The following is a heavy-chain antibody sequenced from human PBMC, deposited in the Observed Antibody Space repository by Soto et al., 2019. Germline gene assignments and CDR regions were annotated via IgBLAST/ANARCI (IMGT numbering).Heavy chain of an antibody. V-gene: IGHV3-53*02. CDR2: IYSGGTT. CDR1: GFSVGSNY. CDR3: ARSSRGGNAGYFNL. Sequence: EVQLVETGGGLIQPGGSLRLSCAVSGFSVGSNYMSWVRQAPGKGLEWVSVIYSGGTTHDADSVKGRFTTSRDNSKNRVYVQMNSLRVEDTAVYYGARSSRGGNAGYFNLWGRGTLVTVSS. J-gene: IGHJ2*01. D-gene: IGHD3-10*01.